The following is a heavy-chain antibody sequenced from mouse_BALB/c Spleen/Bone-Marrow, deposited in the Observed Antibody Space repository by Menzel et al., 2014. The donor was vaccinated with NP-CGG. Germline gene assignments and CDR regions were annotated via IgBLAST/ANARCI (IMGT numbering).Heavy chain of an antibody. Sequence: EVMLVESGGGLVQPGGSLRLSCATSGFTFTDYYMNWVRQPPGKALEWLGFIRNKANGYTTEYSASVKSRFTISRDNSQNSLYLQMNTLRADDSATYYCARDKGRVFFDYWGQGTTLTVSS. V-gene: IGHV7-3*02. CDR3: ARDKGRVFFDY. CDR2: IRNKANGYTT. J-gene: IGHJ2*01. CDR1: GFTFTDYY.